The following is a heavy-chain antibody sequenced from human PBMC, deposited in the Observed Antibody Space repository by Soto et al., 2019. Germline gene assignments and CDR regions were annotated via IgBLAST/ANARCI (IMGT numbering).Heavy chain of an antibody. CDR1: GYSFTRYW. CDR2: IYPGDSDT. J-gene: IGHJ4*02. V-gene: IGHV5-51*01. D-gene: IGHD4-17*01. CDR3: TRLSLYGDYVDY. Sequence: PGESQKISYKGSGYSFTRYWVVWVRQMPGEGLEWMGLIYPGDSDTRYRPSFQGHFTISADKSISTAYLQWSSLKASDTAIYYCTRLSLYGDYVDYWGQGTLVTVSS.